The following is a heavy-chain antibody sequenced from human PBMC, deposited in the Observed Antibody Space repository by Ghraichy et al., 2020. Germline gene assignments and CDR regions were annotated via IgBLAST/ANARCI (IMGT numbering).Heavy chain of an antibody. D-gene: IGHD3-22*01. Sequence: SETLSLTCTVSGGSISSDSYYWGWIRQPPGKGLEWIGSMYYSGSTYYNPSLKSRGTISVDTSKNQFSLKLSSVTAADTALYYCARLGFKDYYDSSGYPFDYWGQGTLVTVSS. J-gene: IGHJ4*02. V-gene: IGHV4-39*01. CDR1: GGSISSDSYY. CDR2: MYYSGST. CDR3: ARLGFKDYYDSSGYPFDY.